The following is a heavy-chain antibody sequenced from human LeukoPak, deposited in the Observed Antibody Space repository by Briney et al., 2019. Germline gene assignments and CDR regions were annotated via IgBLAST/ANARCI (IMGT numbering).Heavy chain of an antibody. V-gene: IGHV5-51*01. CDR2: IYPGDSDT. CDR3: ARLSGKGIDY. J-gene: IGHJ4*02. CDR1: GYSFPSDW. Sequence: GESLKISCKGSGYSFPSDWIGWVRQMPGKGLEWMGSIYPGDSDTTYNPSFQGQATISADKSISTAYLQWSSLKASDTAMYYCARLSGKGIDYWGQGTLVTVSS. D-gene: IGHD3-3*01.